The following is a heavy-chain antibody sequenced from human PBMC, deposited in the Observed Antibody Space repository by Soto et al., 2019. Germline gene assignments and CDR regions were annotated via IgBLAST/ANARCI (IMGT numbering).Heavy chain of an antibody. CDR3: AKGVYSGRSPLDY. Sequence: PGGSLRLSCAASGFTFSSNAMSWVRQAPGKGLEWVSAISGSGGSTYYADSVKGRFTISRDNSTTTLSLQMNSLRAEDTAVYYCAKGVYSGRSPLDYWGQGTPVTVSS. D-gene: IGHD1-26*01. CDR1: GFTFSSNA. J-gene: IGHJ4*02. CDR2: ISGSGGST. V-gene: IGHV3-23*01.